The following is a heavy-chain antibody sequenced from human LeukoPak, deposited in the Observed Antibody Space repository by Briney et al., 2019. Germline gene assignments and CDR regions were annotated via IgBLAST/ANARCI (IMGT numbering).Heavy chain of an antibody. D-gene: IGHD2-15*01. J-gene: IGHJ3*02. Sequence: GGSLRLSCVASGFTFSSYAMSWVRQAPGKGVEWGSAISGSGGSTYYADSVKGRFTISRDNSKNTLYLQMNSLRAEDTAVYYCAKGIGDVVVVAATEDAFDIWGQGTMVTVSS. CDR2: ISGSGGST. CDR1: GFTFSSYA. CDR3: AKGIGDVVVVAATEDAFDI. V-gene: IGHV3-23*01.